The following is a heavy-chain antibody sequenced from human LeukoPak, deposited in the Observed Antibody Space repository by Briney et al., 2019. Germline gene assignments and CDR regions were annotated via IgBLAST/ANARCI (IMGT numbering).Heavy chain of an antibody. V-gene: IGHV4-61*02. Sequence: SQTLSLTCTVSGGSISSGSYYWSWLRQPAGKGLEWIGRIYTSGSTNYNPSHKSRVTISVDTSKNQFSLKLSSVTAADTAVYYCARGTTVTYYYYYGMDVWGQGTTVTVSS. CDR2: IYTSGST. CDR3: ARGTTVTYYYYYGMDV. D-gene: IGHD4-17*01. J-gene: IGHJ6*02. CDR1: GGSISSGSYY.